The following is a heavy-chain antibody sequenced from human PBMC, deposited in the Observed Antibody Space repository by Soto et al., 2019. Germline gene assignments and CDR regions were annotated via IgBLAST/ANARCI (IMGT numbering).Heavy chain of an antibody. D-gene: IGHD5-18*01. V-gene: IGHV4-59*01. CDR3: ARVGGYSYGDFDY. CDR2: IYDRGTT. Sequence: SETLSLTCTVSGGSIRDYYWSWIRQSPGKGLEWLGYIYDRGTTNYNPSLRSRVTISMDTSKNQFSLKLSPVTTADTAVYYCARVGGYSYGDFDYWGQGALVTVSS. J-gene: IGHJ4*02. CDR1: GGSIRDYY.